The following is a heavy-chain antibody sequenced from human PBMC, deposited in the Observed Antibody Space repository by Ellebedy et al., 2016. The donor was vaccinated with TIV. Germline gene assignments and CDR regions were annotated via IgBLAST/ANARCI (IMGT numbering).Heavy chain of an antibody. J-gene: IGHJ4*02. CDR1: GGTFSSYA. CDR2: IIPIFGTA. CDR3: ARGGFYYESSNTNSFDY. V-gene: IGHV1-69*13. Sequence: AASVKVSCKASGGTFSSYAISWVRQAPGQRPEWMGGIIPIFGTATYTQKFQGRITITADESTTTAYMELGSLRPEDTAMYYCARGGFYYESSNTNSFDYWGQGTLITVSS. D-gene: IGHD3-22*01.